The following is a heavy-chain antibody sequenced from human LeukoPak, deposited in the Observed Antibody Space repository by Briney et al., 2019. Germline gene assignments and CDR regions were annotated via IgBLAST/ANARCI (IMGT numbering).Heavy chain of an antibody. CDR2: INRDSSSI. CDR3: ARFPRTGWCNFDY. CDR1: GFTFGSYS. Sequence: GGSLRLPCSASGFTFGSYSMIWVRQAPGEGLQWVSYINRDSSSITYADSVKGRFTISRDNAKNSVYLQMNSLKDEDTAVYYCARFPRTGWCNFDYWGQGALVTVSS. J-gene: IGHJ4*02. V-gene: IGHV3-48*02. D-gene: IGHD6-19*01.